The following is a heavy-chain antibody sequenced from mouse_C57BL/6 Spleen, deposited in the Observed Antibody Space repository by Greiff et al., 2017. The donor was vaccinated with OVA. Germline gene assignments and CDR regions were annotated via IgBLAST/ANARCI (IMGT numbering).Heavy chain of an antibody. CDR3: AKGGLAGTDFDY. V-gene: IGHV1-22*01. CDR1: GYTFTDYN. Sequence: VQLQQSGPELVKPGASVKMSCKASGYTFTDYNMHWVKQSHGKSLEWIGYINPNNGGTSYNQKFKGKATLTVNKSSSTAYMELRSLTSEDSAVYYFAKGGLAGTDFDYWGQGTTLTVSS. J-gene: IGHJ2*01. CDR2: INPNNGGT. D-gene: IGHD4-1*01.